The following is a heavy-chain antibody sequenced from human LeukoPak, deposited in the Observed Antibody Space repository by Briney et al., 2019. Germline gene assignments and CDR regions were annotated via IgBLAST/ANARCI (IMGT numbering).Heavy chain of an antibody. Sequence: GGSLRLSCAASGFTFRICWMSWVRQAPGKGLEWVANMNQDGSEKYYVDSVKGRFTISRDNAKNSLYLQMNSLKAEDTAVYYCANGNYFDYWGQGTLVAVSS. CDR2: MNQDGSEK. J-gene: IGHJ4*02. V-gene: IGHV3-7*01. D-gene: IGHD1-26*01. CDR1: GFTFRICW. CDR3: ANGNYFDY.